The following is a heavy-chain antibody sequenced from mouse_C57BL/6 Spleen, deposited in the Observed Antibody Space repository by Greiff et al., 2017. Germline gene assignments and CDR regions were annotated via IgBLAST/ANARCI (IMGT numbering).Heavy chain of an antibody. CDR1: GYTFTDYY. CDR3: AREAYYYGSSYRAMDY. CDR2: INPYNGGT. Sequence: EVQLQESGPVLVKPGASVKMSCKASGYTFTDYYMNWVKQSHGKSLEWIGVINPYNGGTSYNQKFKGKATLTVDKSSSTAYMELNSLTSEDSAVYYCAREAYYYGSSYRAMDYWGQGTSVTVSS. D-gene: IGHD1-1*01. J-gene: IGHJ4*01. V-gene: IGHV1-19*01.